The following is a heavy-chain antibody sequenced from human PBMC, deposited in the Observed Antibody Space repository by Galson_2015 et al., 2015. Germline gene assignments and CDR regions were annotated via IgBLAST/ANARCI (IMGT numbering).Heavy chain of an antibody. D-gene: IGHD3-9*01. CDR3: TTHLDSDWSIGMDV. Sequence: SLRLSCAASGFTFSNAWMSWVRQAPGKGLEWVGRIKSKTDGGTTDYAAPVKGRFTISRDDSKNTLYLQMNSLKTEDTAVYYCTTHLDSDWSIGMDVWGQGTTVTVSS. J-gene: IGHJ6*02. CDR2: IKSKTDGGTT. V-gene: IGHV3-15*01. CDR1: GFTFSNAW.